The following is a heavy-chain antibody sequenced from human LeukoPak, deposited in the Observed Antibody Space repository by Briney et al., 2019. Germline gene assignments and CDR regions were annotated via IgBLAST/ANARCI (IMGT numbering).Heavy chain of an antibody. V-gene: IGHV3-21*01. Sequence: PGGSLRLSCAAPGFTFSSYSMNWVRQAPGKGLEWVSSISSSSYIYYADSVKGRFTISRDNAKNSLYLQMNSLRAEDTAVYYCARDSRTFGGVMGDYWGQGTLVTVSS. CDR1: GFTFSSYS. J-gene: IGHJ4*02. D-gene: IGHD3-16*01. CDR3: ARDSRTFGGVMGDY. CDR2: ISSSSYI.